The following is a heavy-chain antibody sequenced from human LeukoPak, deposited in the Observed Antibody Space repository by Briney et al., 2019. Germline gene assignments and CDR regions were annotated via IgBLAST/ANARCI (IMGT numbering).Heavy chain of an antibody. CDR2: ISGSGGST. Sequence: GGSLRLSCAASGFTFSSYAMSWVRQAPGKGLEWVSAISGSGGSTNYADSVKGRFTISRDNPKNTLYLKMNRLRAEDTVVYYCGKEVSGWTDYYYYYMAVWGKGTTVTVSS. J-gene: IGHJ6*03. CDR1: GFTFSSYA. D-gene: IGHD6-19*01. V-gene: IGHV3-23*01. CDR3: GKEVSGWTDYYYYYMAV.